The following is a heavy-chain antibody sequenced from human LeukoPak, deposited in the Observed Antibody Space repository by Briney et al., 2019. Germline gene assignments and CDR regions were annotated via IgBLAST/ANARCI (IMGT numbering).Heavy chain of an antibody. D-gene: IGHD3-10*01. CDR2: IYHSGST. V-gene: IGHV4-4*02. J-gene: IGHJ4*02. Sequence: SETLSPTCAVSGGSISSSNWWSWVRQPPGKGLEWIGEIYHSGSTNYNPSLKSRVTISVDKSKNQFSLKLSSVTAADTAVYYCARFTPLNYYGSGSYFDYWGQGTLVTVSS. CDR1: GGSISSSNW. CDR3: ARFTPLNYYGSGSYFDY.